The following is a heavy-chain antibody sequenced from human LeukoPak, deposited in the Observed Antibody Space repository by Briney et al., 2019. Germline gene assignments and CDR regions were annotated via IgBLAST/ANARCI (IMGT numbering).Heavy chain of an antibody. CDR1: GYTFTDYY. D-gene: IGHD5-24*01. Sequence: ASVKVSCKVSGYTFTDYYMHWVQQAPGKGLEWMGLVDPEDGETIYAEKFQGRVTITADTSTDTAYMELSSLRSEDTAVYYCATDPGRDGYNQKGFDYWGQGTLVTVSS. V-gene: IGHV1-69-2*01. J-gene: IGHJ4*02. CDR2: VDPEDGET. CDR3: ATDPGRDGYNQKGFDY.